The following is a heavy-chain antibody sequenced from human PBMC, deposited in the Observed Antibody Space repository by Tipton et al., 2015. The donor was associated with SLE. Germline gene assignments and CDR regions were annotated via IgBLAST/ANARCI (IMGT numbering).Heavy chain of an antibody. CDR2: IWYDGSNK. Sequence: SLRLSCVASGFTFSSYWMSWVRQAPGKGLEWVAVIWYDGSNKLYADSVKGRFTISRDNSKNTLSLQMSSLRAEDTAVYYCAGELLPRWGMDVWGQGTTVTVSS. D-gene: IGHD2-15*01. CDR1: GFTFSSYW. V-gene: IGHV3-33*08. CDR3: AGELLPRWGMDV. J-gene: IGHJ6*02.